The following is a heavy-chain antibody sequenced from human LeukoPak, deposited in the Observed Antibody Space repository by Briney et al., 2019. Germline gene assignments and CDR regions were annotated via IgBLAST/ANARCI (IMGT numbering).Heavy chain of an antibody. CDR3: ARDKNKSPRWDAFDI. V-gene: IGHV1-69*13. CDR1: GGTFSSYA. Sequence: SVKVSCKASGGTFSSYAISWVGQAPGQGLEWMGGIIPIFGTANYAQKFQGRVTITADESTSTAYMELSSLRSEDTAVYYCARDKNKSPRWDAFDIWGQGTMVTVSS. CDR2: IIPIFGTA. J-gene: IGHJ3*02. D-gene: IGHD4-23*01.